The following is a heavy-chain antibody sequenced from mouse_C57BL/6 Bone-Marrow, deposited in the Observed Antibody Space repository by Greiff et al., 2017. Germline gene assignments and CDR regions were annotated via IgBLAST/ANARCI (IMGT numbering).Heavy chain of an antibody. J-gene: IGHJ1*03. Sequence: VKLQQSGPGLVQPSQSLSITCTVSGFSLTSYGVHWVRQSPGKGLEWLGVIWSGGSTDYNAAFISRLSISKDNSKSQVFFKMNSLQADDTAIYYCARNWPYYYGSSDWYFDVWGTGTTVTVSS. D-gene: IGHD1-1*01. CDR1: GFSLTSYG. V-gene: IGHV2-2*01. CDR3: ARNWPYYYGSSDWYFDV. CDR2: IWSGGST.